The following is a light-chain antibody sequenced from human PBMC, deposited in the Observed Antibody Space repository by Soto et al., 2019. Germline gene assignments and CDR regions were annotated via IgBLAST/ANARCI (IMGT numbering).Light chain of an antibody. Sequence: SYELTQPPSVSVAPGQTARITCGGNNIGGKSVHWYQQKPGQAPVLVVYDDSDRPSGIPDRFSGSNSGDTATLTIRRVEAGDEADYYFHVWDSSSDHYVFGTGTKVTVL. CDR2: DDS. CDR3: HVWDSSSDHYV. J-gene: IGLJ1*01. V-gene: IGLV3-21*02. CDR1: NIGGKS.